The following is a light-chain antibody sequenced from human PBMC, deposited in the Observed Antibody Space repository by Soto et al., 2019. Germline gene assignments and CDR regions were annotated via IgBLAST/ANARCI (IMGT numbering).Light chain of an antibody. CDR3: SSYTNRNTGV. Sequence: QSALTQPASVSGSPGQSITISCTGTSSDVGGYNYVSWYQQHTGKAPKLMIYEVSSRPSGVSNRFSGSKSANTSSLTTSGLQAEDEANYYCSSYTNRNTGVFGGGTKLTVL. J-gene: IGLJ3*02. CDR2: EVS. V-gene: IGLV2-14*01. CDR1: SSDVGGYNY.